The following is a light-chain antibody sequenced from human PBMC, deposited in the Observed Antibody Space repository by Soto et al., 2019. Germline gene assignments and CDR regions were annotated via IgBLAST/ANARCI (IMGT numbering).Light chain of an antibody. V-gene: IGLV2-18*02. CDR1: SSDVGSYNR. CDR3: SSYTSNNTWV. Sequence: QSVLTQPPSVSGSPGQSVTISCTGTSSDVGSYNRVSWYQQPPGTAPKLMIYEVRNRPSGVPDRFSGSKSGNMASLTISGPQAEDEADYYCSSYTSNNTWVFGGGTKVTVL. J-gene: IGLJ3*02. CDR2: EVR.